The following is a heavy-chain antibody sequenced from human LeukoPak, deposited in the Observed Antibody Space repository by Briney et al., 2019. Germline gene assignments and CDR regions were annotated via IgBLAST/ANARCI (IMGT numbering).Heavy chain of an antibody. CDR1: GGSISSYY. CDR3: ARRYYGSGSPFDP. J-gene: IGHJ5*02. D-gene: IGHD3-10*01. Sequence: PSETLSLTCTVSGGSISSYYWSWLRQPPGKGLEWIGYIYYSGSTNYNPSPKSRVTISVDTSKNQFSLKLSSVTAADTAVYYCARRYYGSGSPFDPWGQGTLVTVSS. CDR2: IYYSGST. V-gene: IGHV4-59*08.